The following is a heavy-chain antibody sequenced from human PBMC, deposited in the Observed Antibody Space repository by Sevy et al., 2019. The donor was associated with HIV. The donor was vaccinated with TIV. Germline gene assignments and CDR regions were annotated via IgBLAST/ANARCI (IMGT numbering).Heavy chain of an antibody. CDR3: SQGIGLGDTAMFYYFDY. CDR1: GFTFDEYA. Sequence: GGSLRLSCAASGFTFDEYAIHWVRQVPGKGLEWVSGISWNSGSIVYADSVKGRFTISRDNAKNSLYLQMNTLRAEDTALDYLSQGIGLGDTAMFYYFDYWGQGTLVTVSS. V-gene: IGHV3-9*01. J-gene: IGHJ4*02. D-gene: IGHD5-18*01. CDR2: ISWNSGSI.